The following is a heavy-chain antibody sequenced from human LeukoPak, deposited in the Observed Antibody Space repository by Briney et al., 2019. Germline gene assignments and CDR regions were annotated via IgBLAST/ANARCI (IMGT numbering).Heavy chain of an antibody. CDR3: ARDILGSQTPFDY. CDR1: GFTFSSYA. D-gene: IGHD1-26*01. V-gene: IGHV3-30*04. J-gene: IGHJ4*02. CDR2: ISYDGSNK. Sequence: TGRSLRLSCAASGFTFSSYAMHWVRQAPGKGLEWVAVISYDGSNKYYADAVKGRFTISRDNSKNTLYLQMNSLRAEDTAVYYCARDILGSQTPFDYWGQGTLVTVSS.